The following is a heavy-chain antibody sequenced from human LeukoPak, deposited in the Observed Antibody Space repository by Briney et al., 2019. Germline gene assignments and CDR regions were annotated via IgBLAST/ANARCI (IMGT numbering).Heavy chain of an antibody. V-gene: IGHV1-2*02. CDR1: GYTFTDYY. CDR2: INPNDGDT. D-gene: IGHD2-2*01. Sequence: ASVKVSCKASGYTFTDYYMHWVRQAPGQGFEWMGWINPNDGDTNYAQKFQGRVTMARDTSISTAHMEVSRLRSDDTAVYYCARANFLYCSSTTCLFDYWGQGTLVTVSS. CDR3: ARANFLYCSSTTCLFDY. J-gene: IGHJ4*02.